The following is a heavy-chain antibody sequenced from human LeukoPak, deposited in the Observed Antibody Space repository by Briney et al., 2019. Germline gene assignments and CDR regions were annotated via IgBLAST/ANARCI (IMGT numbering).Heavy chain of an antibody. CDR1: GGSISSSNR. CDR2: IYQSGST. Sequence: SETLSLTCSVSGGSISSSNRWSWVRQPPGKGLEWIGEIYQSGSTNYNPTLKSRVTMSVDKSRNQFSLSLTSVTAADTAVYYCARGEQYGSGTVQFDYWGQGTLVTVSS. CDR3: ARGEQYGSGTVQFDY. V-gene: IGHV4-4*02. D-gene: IGHD3-10*01. J-gene: IGHJ4*02.